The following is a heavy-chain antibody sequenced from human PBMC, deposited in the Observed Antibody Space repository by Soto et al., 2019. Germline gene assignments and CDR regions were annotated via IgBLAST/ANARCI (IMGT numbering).Heavy chain of an antibody. CDR3: ARDFRPGTGTTRGWFDP. CDR1: GYTFTSYG. V-gene: IGHV1-18*01. Sequence: QVQLVQSGAEVKKPGASVKVSCKASGYTFTSYGISWVRQAPGQGLEWMGWISAYNGNTNYAQKLQGRVTMTTDTSTSTGYMELRSLRSDDTAVYYCARDFRPGTGTTRGWFDPWGQGTLVTVSS. J-gene: IGHJ5*02. D-gene: IGHD1-7*01. CDR2: ISAYNGNT.